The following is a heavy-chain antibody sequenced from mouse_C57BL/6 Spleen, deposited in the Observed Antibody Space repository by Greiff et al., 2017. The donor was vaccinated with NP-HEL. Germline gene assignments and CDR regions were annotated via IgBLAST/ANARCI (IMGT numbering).Heavy chain of an antibody. CDR2: IWWDDDK. V-gene: IGHV8-8*01. CDR3: ARAYYYGSSCPWFAY. J-gene: IGHJ3*01. D-gene: IGHD1-1*01. CDR1: GFSLSTFGMG. Sequence: QVTLKESGPGILQPSQTLSLTCSFSGFSLSTFGMGVGWIRQPSGKGLEWLAHIWWDDDKYYNPALKSRLTISKDTSKNQVFLKIANVDTADTATYYCARAYYYGSSCPWFAYWGQGTLVTVSA.